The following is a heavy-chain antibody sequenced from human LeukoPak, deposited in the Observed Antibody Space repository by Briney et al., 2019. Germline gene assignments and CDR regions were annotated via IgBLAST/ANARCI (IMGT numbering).Heavy chain of an antibody. CDR3: ARGPPRGKYYYMDV. CDR2: IGTASDT. CDR1: GFTFSSFD. Sequence: GGSLRLSCAASGFTFSSFDMHWVRQPTGQGLEWVSTIGTASDTYYPGSVEGRFTLSRDNAKNSLYLQMNSLTAGDTAMYYCARGPPRGKYYYMDVWGKGTTVTVSS. J-gene: IGHJ6*03. V-gene: IGHV3-13*01. D-gene: IGHD1-1*01.